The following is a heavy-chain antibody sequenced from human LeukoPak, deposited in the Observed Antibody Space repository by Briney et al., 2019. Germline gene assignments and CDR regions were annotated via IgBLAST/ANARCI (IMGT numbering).Heavy chain of an antibody. CDR1: GGSISSSNYS. D-gene: IGHD5-12*01. V-gene: IGHV4-39*01. CDR3: ARQEYSGYEVPYYFDY. Sequence: PSETLSLTCTVSGGSISSSNYSWGWIRQPPGKGLEWIGSIYYSGTTYYNPSLKSRVTISVDTSKNQFSLKLSSVTAAGTAVYYCARQEYSGYEVPYYFDYWGQGTLVTVSS. J-gene: IGHJ4*01. CDR2: IYYSGTT.